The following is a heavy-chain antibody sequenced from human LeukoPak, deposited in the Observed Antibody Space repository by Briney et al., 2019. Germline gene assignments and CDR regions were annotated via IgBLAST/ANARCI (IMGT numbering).Heavy chain of an antibody. CDR2: IYTSGST. CDR1: GGSISSGSYY. V-gene: IGHV4-61*02. J-gene: IGHJ4*02. D-gene: IGHD2-15*01. Sequence: SQTLSLTCTVSGGSISSGSYYWSWIRQPAGKGLEWIGRIYTSGSTNYNPSLKSRVTISVDTSKNQFSLKLSSVTAEDTAVYYCASGIDYWGQGTLVTVSS. CDR3: ASGIDY.